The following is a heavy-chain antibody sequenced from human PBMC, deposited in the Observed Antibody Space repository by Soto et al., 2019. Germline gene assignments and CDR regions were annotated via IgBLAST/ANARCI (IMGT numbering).Heavy chain of an antibody. D-gene: IGHD3-10*01. J-gene: IGHJ3*02. V-gene: IGHV3-23*01. CDR2: ISGSGGST. CDR3: AKVDYYGSGSYYNRFWGAFDI. CDR1: GFTFSSYA. Sequence: EVQLLESGGGLVQPGGSLRLSCAASGFTFSSYAMSWVRQAPGKGLEWVSAISGSGGSTYYTDSVKGRFTISRDNSKNKLYMQMNSLRAEETAVYYCAKVDYYGSGSYYNRFWGAFDIWGQGTMVTVSS.